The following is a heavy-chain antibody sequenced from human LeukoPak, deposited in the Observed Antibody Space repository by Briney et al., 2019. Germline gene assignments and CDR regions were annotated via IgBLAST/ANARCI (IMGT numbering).Heavy chain of an antibody. J-gene: IGHJ4*02. V-gene: IGHV3-7*01. CDR3: VRGPSPGIAVARLGY. CDR2: IKQDGSEK. D-gene: IGHD6-19*01. Sequence: GGSLRLSCAASGFTFSSYSMNWVRQAPGKGLEWVANIKQDGSEKYYVDSVKGRFTISRDNAKNSLYLQMNSLRAEDTAVYYCVRGPSPGIAVARLGYWGQGTLVTVSS. CDR1: GFTFSSYS.